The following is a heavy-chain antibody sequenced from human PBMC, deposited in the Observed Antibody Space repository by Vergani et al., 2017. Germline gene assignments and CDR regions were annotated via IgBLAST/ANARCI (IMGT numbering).Heavy chain of an antibody. D-gene: IGHD3-16*01. CDR2: IYTTGST. CDR1: GDSITSSTYY. CDR3: ARGYYGRGDN. V-gene: IGHV4-61*02. Sequence: QVQLQESGPGLVKPSQTLSLICSVSGDSITSSTYYWSWTRQPAGKGLEYIGRIYTTGSTNYNPSLKSRVTISVDTSNNQFSLNLSSVTAAETAMYYCARGYYGRGDNWGQGTLVTVSS. J-gene: IGHJ4*02.